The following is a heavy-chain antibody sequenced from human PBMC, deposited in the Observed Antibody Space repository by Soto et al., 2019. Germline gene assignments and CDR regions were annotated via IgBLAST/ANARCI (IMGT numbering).Heavy chain of an antibody. V-gene: IGHV3-23*05. D-gene: IGHD3-10*01. CDR3: AKWLRGGSYYCDY. Sequence: PRLSCAASGFTFSSYAMSWVRQAPGKGLECIALIYSNGRTFYADSVTGRFSISRDNYQNTVSLQMNSLSVDDTATYYCAKWLRGGSYYCDYWGQGALVTVSS. J-gene: IGHJ4*02. CDR2: IYSNGRT. CDR1: GFTFSSYA.